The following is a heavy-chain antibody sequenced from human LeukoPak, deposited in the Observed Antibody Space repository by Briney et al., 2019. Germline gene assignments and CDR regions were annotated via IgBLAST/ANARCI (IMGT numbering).Heavy chain of an antibody. V-gene: IGHV4-31*03. CDR1: GGSISSGGYY. J-gene: IGHJ5*02. CDR3: ARQTQYNWNYGNWFDP. D-gene: IGHD1-7*01. CDR2: IYYSGST. Sequence: PSEPLSLTCTVSGGSISSGGYYWSWIRQHPGKGLEWIGYIYYSGSTYYNPSLKSRVTISVDTSKNQFSLKLSSVTAADTAMYYCARQTQYNWNYGNWFDPWGQGTLVTVSS.